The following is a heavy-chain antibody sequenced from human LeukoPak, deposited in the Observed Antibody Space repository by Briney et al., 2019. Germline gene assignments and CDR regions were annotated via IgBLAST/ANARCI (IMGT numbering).Heavy chain of an antibody. J-gene: IGHJ4*02. Sequence: PSETLSLTCAVYGGSFSGYYWSWLRQPPGKGLEWIGSIYYSGSTYYNPSLKSRVTISVDTSKNQFSLKLSSVTAADTAVYYCARSYTGYFDYWGQGTLVTVSS. CDR1: GGSFSGYY. CDR2: IYYSGST. V-gene: IGHV4-34*01. CDR3: ARSYTGYFDY. D-gene: IGHD2-2*02.